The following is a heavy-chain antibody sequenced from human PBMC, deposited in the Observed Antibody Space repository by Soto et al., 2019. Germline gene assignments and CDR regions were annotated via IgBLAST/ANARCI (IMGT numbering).Heavy chain of an antibody. CDR2: ISAYNGNT. CDR1: GYTFTSYG. D-gene: IGHD3-10*01. Sequence: GASVKVSCKASGYTFTSYGISWVRQAPGQGLEWMGWISAYNGNTNYAQKLQGRVTMTTDTSTSTAYMELRSLRSDDTAVYYCARDPLLVPGVNYYYYGMDVWGQGTTVTVSS. J-gene: IGHJ6*02. V-gene: IGHV1-18*01. CDR3: ARDPLLVPGVNYYYYGMDV.